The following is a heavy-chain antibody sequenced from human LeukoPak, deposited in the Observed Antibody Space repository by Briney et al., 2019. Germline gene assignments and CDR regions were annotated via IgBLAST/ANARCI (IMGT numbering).Heavy chain of an antibody. V-gene: IGHV1-8*01. CDR1: GYTFTSYD. CDR3: ARARGSMVRGVITLYYMDV. D-gene: IGHD3-10*01. J-gene: IGHJ6*03. Sequence: ASVKVSCKASGYTFTSYDINWVRQATGQGLEWMGWMNPNSGNTGYAQKFQGRVTMTRNTSISTAYMELSSLRSEDTAVYYCARARGSMVRGVITLYYMDVWGKGTTVTISS. CDR2: MNPNSGNT.